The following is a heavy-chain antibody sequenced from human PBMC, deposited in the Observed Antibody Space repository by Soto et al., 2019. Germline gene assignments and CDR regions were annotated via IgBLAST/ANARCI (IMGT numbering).Heavy chain of an antibody. D-gene: IGHD3-22*01. CDR1: GFTFSSYG. Sequence: PGGSLRLSCAASGFTFSSYGMHWVRQAPGKGLEWVAVISYDGSNKYYADSVKGRFTISRDNSKNTLYLQMNSLRAEDTAVYYCAKDHVDDGPYYDSSGYYPDYWGQGTLVTFSS. CDR3: AKDHVDDGPYYDSSGYYPDY. J-gene: IGHJ4*02. V-gene: IGHV3-30*18. CDR2: ISYDGSNK.